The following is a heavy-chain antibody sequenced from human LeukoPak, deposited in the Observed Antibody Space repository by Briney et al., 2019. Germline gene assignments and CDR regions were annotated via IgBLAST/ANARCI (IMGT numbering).Heavy chain of an antibody. CDR3: ARDRTSTLADY. J-gene: IGHJ4*02. Sequence: PGGSLRLSCAASGFTFSSCATHWVRQAPGKGLEWVAVIWYDGSNKYYADSVKGRFTISRDNSKNTLYLQMNSLRAEDTAVYYCARDRTSTLADYWGQGTLVTVSS. CDR2: IWYDGSNK. V-gene: IGHV3-33*08. D-gene: IGHD3-3*02. CDR1: GFTFSSCA.